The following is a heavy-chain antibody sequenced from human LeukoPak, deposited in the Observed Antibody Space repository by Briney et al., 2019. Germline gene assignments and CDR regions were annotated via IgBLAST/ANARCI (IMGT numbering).Heavy chain of an antibody. CDR2: IYYDGSS. V-gene: IGHV4-59*12. CDR1: GGSISSYY. J-gene: IGHJ6*02. CDR3: ARDGHTSYGMDV. D-gene: IGHD3-3*01. Sequence: SETLSLTCTVSGGSISSYYWSWIRQPPGKGLEWIGYIYYDGSSNYNPSLKSRVTTSIDTSKNQLSLKLTSVTAADTAVYYCARDGHTSYGMDVWGQGTTVTVSS.